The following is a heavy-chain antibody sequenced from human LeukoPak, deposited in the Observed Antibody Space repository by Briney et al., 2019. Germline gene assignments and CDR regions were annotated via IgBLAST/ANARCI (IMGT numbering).Heavy chain of an antibody. CDR2: INPSGGST. Sequence: ASVKVSCKASGYTFTSYYMHWVRQAPGQGLEWMGIINPSGGSTSYAQKFQGRVTMTRDTSTSTAYTELRSLRSDDTAVYYCARDATYGSGSYYNFFDYWGQGTLVTVSS. J-gene: IGHJ4*02. CDR1: GYTFTSYY. V-gene: IGHV1-46*01. CDR3: ARDATYGSGSYYNFFDY. D-gene: IGHD3-10*01.